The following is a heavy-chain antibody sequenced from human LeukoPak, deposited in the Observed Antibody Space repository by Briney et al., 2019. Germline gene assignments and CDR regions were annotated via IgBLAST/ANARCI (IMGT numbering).Heavy chain of an antibody. CDR1: GYTFTSYY. D-gene: IGHD2-2*02. J-gene: IGHJ5*02. Sequence: ASVKVSCKASGYTFTSYYMHWVRQAPGQGLEWMGIINPSGGSTSYAQKFQGRVTMTRDTSTSTVYMELSRLRSDDTAVYYCARAAGYCSSTSCYTNWFDPWGQGTLVTVSS. CDR2: INPSGGST. CDR3: ARAAGYCSSTSCYTNWFDP. V-gene: IGHV1-46*01.